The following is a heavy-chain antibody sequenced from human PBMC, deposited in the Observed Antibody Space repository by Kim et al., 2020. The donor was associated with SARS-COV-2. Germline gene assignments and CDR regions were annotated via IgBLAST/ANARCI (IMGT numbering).Heavy chain of an antibody. CDR2: MIPIFGTA. CDR3: AGPYGSGTYSEYYYYYYMD. CDR1: GGTFSSYA. V-gene: IGHV1-69*13. Sequence: SVKVSCKASGGTFSSYAISWVRQAPGQGLEWMGGMIPIFGTANYAQKFQGRVTITADESTSTAYMELSSLRSADTAVYYCAGPYGSGTYSEYYYYYYMD. J-gene: IGHJ6*03. D-gene: IGHD3-10*01.